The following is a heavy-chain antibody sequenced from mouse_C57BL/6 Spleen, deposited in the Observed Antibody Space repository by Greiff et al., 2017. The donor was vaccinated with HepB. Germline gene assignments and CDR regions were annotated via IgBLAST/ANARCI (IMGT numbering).Heavy chain of an antibody. CDR2: INPGSGGT. CDR1: GYAFTNYL. D-gene: IGHD2-3*01. V-gene: IGHV1-54*01. J-gene: IGHJ2*01. CDR3: AREGDDGYFDY. Sequence: QVQLKESGAELVRPGTSVKVSCKASGYAFTNYLIEWVKQRPGQGLEWIGVINPGSGGTNYNEKFKGKATLTADKSSSTAYMQLSSLTSEDSAVYFCAREGDDGYFDYWGQGTTLTVSS.